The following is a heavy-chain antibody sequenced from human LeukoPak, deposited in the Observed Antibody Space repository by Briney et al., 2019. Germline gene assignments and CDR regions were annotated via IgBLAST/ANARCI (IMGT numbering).Heavy chain of an antibody. Sequence: ASVKVSCKASGYTFTSYGINWVRQATEQGLEWMGWMNPNSGNTGYAQKFQGRVTMTRSTSINTAYMELSSLKSDDTAVYYCARGRPDFHDAFDIWGQGTMVIVSS. CDR3: ARGRPDFHDAFDI. CDR2: MNPNSGNT. V-gene: IGHV1-8*02. CDR1: GYTFTSYG. J-gene: IGHJ3*02.